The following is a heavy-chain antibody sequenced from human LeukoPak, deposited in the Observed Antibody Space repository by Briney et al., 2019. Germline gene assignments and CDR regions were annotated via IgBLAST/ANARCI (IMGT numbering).Heavy chain of an antibody. J-gene: IGHJ4*02. CDR3: ARDNYDSSGYYFD. D-gene: IGHD3-22*01. V-gene: IGHV3-69-1*01. CDR1: GFTFDDYG. Sequence: GGSLILSCAASGFTFDDYGMSWVRQAPGKGLEWVSYISSGSTTHYADSVKGRFTISRDNAKKSLYLQMNSLRAEDTAVYYCARDNYDSSGYYFDWGQGTLVTVSS. CDR2: ISSGSTT.